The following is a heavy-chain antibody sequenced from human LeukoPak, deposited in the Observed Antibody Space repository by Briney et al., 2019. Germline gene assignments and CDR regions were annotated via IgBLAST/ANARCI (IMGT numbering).Heavy chain of an antibody. CDR1: GYTFTVYY. CDR2: INPKSGGR. CDR3: ATGERLVPAAMWFDY. D-gene: IGHD2-2*01. V-gene: IGHV1-2*02. J-gene: IGHJ4*02. Sequence: ASVKVSCKASGYTFTVYYMHWVRQAPGQGLEWMGWINPKSGGRSYAQRFQGRVTMTRDTSISTAYMELSRLRSDDTAVYYCATGERLVPAAMWFDYWGQGAPVTVSS.